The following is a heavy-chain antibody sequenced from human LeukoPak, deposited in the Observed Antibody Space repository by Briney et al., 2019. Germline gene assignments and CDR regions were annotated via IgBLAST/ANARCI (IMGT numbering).Heavy chain of an antibody. D-gene: IGHD4-17*01. Sequence: PGGSLRLSCAASGFTFTDYYMSWIRQAPGKGLEWVSYISSSGSTIYYADSVKGRFTISRDNAKNSLYLQMNSLRAEDTAVYYCAKESTRVQSSFDYWGQGTPVTVSS. J-gene: IGHJ4*02. V-gene: IGHV3-11*04. CDR1: GFTFTDYY. CDR3: AKESTRVQSSFDY. CDR2: ISSSGSTI.